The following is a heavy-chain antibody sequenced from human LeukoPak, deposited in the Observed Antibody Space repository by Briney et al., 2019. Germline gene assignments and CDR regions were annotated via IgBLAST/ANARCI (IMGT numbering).Heavy chain of an antibody. CDR3: ARVRIGETSYDASDV. J-gene: IGHJ3*01. CDR2: IYITGST. CDR1: GVSISSHY. V-gene: IGHV4-59*11. Sequence: PSQTLSLTCPVSGVSISSHYWTWIRQPPGKGLKWILDIYITGSTNYNPYLKRRVTISVDTSKNQFFLRLSSVTAADTAVYYCARVRIGETSYDASDVWGLGTMVTVSS. D-gene: IGHD1-26*01.